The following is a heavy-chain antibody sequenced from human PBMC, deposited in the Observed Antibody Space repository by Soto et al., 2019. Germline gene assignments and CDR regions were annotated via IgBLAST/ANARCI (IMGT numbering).Heavy chain of an antibody. CDR2: ISAYSGNT. J-gene: IGHJ6*02. CDR1: GYTFSIFG. Sequence: QVQLVQSGAEVKKPGASVKVSCKASGYTFSIFGINWVRQAPGQGLEWMGWISAYSGNTNYAQRFQGRVTMTTDTSTTTAYMELTSLRSDDTAVSYCARHLDNYGIDVWGQGTTVTVSS. CDR3: ARHLDNYGIDV. V-gene: IGHV1-18*01.